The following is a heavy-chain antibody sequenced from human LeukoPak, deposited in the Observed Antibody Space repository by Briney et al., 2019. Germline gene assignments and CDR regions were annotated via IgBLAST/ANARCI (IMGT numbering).Heavy chain of an antibody. CDR1: GYTFTSYD. Sequence: GASVKVSCKASGYTFTSYDINWVRQATGQGLEWMGWMNPNSGNTGYAQKFQGRVTMTRNTSISTAYMELSSLRSEDTAVYYCARGDGAPGDYYYYYGMDVWGQGTTVTVSS. CDR2: MNPNSGNT. CDR3: ARGDGAPGDYYYYYGMDV. J-gene: IGHJ6*02. V-gene: IGHV1-8*01. D-gene: IGHD3-10*01.